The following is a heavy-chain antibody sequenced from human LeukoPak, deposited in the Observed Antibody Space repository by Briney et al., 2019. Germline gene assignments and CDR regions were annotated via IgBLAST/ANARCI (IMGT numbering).Heavy chain of an antibody. CDR3: ARGLTYYYDSSGRNYFDY. CDR1: GYTLTSYG. V-gene: IGHV1-18*01. Sequence: GASVKVSCKASGYTLTSYGIGWVRQAPGQGLEWMGWISAYNGNTNYAQKLQGRVTMTTDTSTSTAYMELRSLRSDDTAVYYCARGLTYYYDSSGRNYFDYWGQGTLVTVSS. J-gene: IGHJ4*02. CDR2: ISAYNGNT. D-gene: IGHD3-22*01.